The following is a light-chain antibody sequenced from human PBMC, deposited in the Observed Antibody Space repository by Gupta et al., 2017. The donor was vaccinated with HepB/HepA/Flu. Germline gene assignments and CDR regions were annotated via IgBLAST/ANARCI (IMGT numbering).Light chain of an antibody. J-gene: IGLJ3*02. V-gene: IGLV2-14*01. CDR3: SSYTSTSTV. Sequence: QSALTQPASLSGSPGQSITISCTGTSIDFGGYNYVSWYQQYPGKFPKLMIYAVSYRPSGISNRFSGSKSGNTASLTISGLQAEDEADYYCSSYTSTSTVFGGGTKVTVL. CDR1: SIDFGGYNY. CDR2: AVS.